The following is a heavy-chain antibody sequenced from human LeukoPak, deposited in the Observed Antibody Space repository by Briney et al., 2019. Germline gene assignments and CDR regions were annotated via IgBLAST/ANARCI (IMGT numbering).Heavy chain of an antibody. J-gene: IGHJ4*02. CDR2: IYHSGST. CDR3: AREVFKYYDSSGYSNPYFDY. Sequence: PSETLSLTCTVSGYSISSGYYWGWIRQPPGKGLEWIGSIYHSGSTYYNPSLKSRVTISVDTSKNQFSLKLSSVTAADTAVYYCAREVFKYYDSSGYSNPYFDYWGQGTLVTVSS. D-gene: IGHD3-22*01. V-gene: IGHV4-38-2*02. CDR1: GYSISSGYY.